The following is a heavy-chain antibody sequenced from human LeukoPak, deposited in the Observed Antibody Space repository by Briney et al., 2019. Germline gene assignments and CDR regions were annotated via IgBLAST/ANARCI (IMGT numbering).Heavy chain of an antibody. D-gene: IGHD5-12*01. Sequence: ASVNVSCKSSGYTFTCYYMHWERQAPGQGLEWMGRINPNSGGTNYAHKFQGSVTMTRDTSISTAYMELSRLRSDDTAVYYCARVGGYSGYDGDFDYWGQGTLVTVSS. CDR3: ARVGGYSGYDGDFDY. CDR2: INPNSGGT. J-gene: IGHJ4*02. V-gene: IGHV1-2*06. CDR1: GYTFTCYY.